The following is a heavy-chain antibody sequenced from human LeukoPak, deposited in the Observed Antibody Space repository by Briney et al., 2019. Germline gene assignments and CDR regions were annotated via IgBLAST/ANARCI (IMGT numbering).Heavy chain of an antibody. Sequence: GRSLRLSCAASGFTFSSYAMHWVRQAPGKGLEWVGFIRSKAYGGTTENAASVKGRFTISRDDSKSIAYLQMNSLKTEDTAVYYCTRGESSWYYFDYWGQGTLVTVSS. CDR3: TRGESSWYYFDY. CDR1: GFTFSSYA. D-gene: IGHD6-13*01. V-gene: IGHV3-49*04. CDR2: IRSKAYGGTT. J-gene: IGHJ4*02.